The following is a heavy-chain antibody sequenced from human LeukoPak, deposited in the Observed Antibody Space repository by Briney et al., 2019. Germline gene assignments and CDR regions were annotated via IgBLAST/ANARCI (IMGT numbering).Heavy chain of an antibody. D-gene: IGHD6-19*01. CDR3: ASRIAVAGALVY. J-gene: IGHJ4*02. Sequence: PSETLSLTCTVSGGSISSGGYYWSWIRQPPGKGLEWIGYIYHSGSTYYKPSLKSRVSMSVDTSKNQFSLKMISVTAADTGMYYCASRIAVAGALVYWGRGTLVTVSS. CDR2: IYHSGST. V-gene: IGHV4-30-2*01. CDR1: GGSISSGGYY.